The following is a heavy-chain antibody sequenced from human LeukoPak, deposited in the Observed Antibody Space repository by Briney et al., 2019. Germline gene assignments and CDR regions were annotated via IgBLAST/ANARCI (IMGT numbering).Heavy chain of an antibody. Sequence: GGSLRLSCAASGFTFSNAWMSWVRQAPGKGLEWVGRIKSNSGGGTAQYGALVKRRFTISRDDSKNTLYLQMNSLKTEDTAVYHCTTVTALLLWDLDVWGQGTTVTVSS. CDR3: TTVTALLLWDLDV. CDR1: GFTFSNAW. V-gene: IGHV3-15*01. J-gene: IGHJ6*02. CDR2: IKSNSGGGTA. D-gene: IGHD1-26*01.